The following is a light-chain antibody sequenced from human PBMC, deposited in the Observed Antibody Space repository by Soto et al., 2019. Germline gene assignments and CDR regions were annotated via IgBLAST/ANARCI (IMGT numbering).Light chain of an antibody. CDR2: KAS. CDR1: PSPSGW. Sequence: IQLTQSPSTLSASVGDRVIITCRASPSPSGWLAWYQQKPGKAPKLLTSKASTLQSGVPSRFSGSRSGTEFTLTISSLQPDDFATYYCQQYNNYSWTCGQGTKVEIK. V-gene: IGKV1-5*03. J-gene: IGKJ1*01. CDR3: QQYNNYSWT.